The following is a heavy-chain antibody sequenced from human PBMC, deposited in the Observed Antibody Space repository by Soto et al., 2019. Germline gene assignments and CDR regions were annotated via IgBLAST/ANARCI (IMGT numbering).Heavy chain of an antibody. CDR1: GEAIRSRGYY. CDR2: IYHGESA. V-gene: IGHV4-31*02. J-gene: IGHJ4*02. D-gene: IGHD6-6*01. Sequence: QVQLQESGPGLVKPSQTLSLTWSVSGEAIRSRGYYWSWIRHHPGKVLEWIGYIYHGESAYYNPSRKSRVTISVDTTKNLFAIRLSSVTAADTAVYYTASASSSSYAADYWGQGTLATVSS. CDR3: ASASSSSYAADY.